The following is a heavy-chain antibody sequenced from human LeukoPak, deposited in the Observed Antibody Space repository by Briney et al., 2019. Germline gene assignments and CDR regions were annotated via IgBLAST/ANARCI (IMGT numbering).Heavy chain of an antibody. J-gene: IGHJ4*02. CDR1: GFTFNNYA. D-gene: IGHD1-14*01. CDR3: ATSPSTGV. Sequence: GGSLRLSCAASGFTFNNYAMTWVRQAPGKGLEWVSVVSGSGDNTNYADSVKGRFTISRDNSKNSLYLQMNSLRAEDTAVYYCATSPSTGVWGQGTLVTVSS. CDR2: VSGSGDNT. V-gene: IGHV3-23*01.